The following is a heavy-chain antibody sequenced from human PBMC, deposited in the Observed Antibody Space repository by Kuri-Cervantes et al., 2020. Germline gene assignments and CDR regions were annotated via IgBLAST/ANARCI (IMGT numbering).Heavy chain of an antibody. CDR1: GFTFSSYG. D-gene: IGHD6-13*01. V-gene: IGHV3-33*03. J-gene: IGHJ4*02. CDR3: AKGAWTDSSSWYAIDY. CDR2: MWYDGSNK. Sequence: GESLKISCAASGFTFSSYGMHWVRQAPGKGLEWVAVMWYDGSNKYYADSVKGRFTISRDNAKNSLYLQMNSLRAEDTALYYCAKGAWTDSSSWYAIDYWGQGTLVTVSS.